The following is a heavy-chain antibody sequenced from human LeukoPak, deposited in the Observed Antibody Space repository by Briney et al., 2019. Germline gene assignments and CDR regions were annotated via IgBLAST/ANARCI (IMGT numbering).Heavy chain of an antibody. J-gene: IGHJ3*01. V-gene: IGHV1-2*02. D-gene: IGHD1-14*01. CDR1: GYTFTGYF. CDR3: ARSGTDALNV. CDR2: INPDSGGT. Sequence: ASVKVSCKASGYTFTGYFMHWVRQAPGQGLEWMAWINPDSGGTQYAQKFQGRVTVTRDTSISTAYMELTRLRSDDTAVYYCARSGTDALNVWGRGTMVTVSS.